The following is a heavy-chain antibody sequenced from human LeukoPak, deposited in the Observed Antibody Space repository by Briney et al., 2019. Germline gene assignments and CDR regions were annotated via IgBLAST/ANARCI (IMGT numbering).Heavy chain of an antibody. J-gene: IGHJ3*02. V-gene: IGHV4-39*01. CDR2: ISYSGNT. D-gene: IGHD2-15*01. CDR1: GGSIISSDYH. Sequence: PSETLSLTCTVSGGSIISSDYHWGWVRQPPGKGLERIGTISYSGNTDYNPSLRSRVTISVDTSNNQFSLRLGSVTAADTAVYHCARHCCSGPAKRVFDIWGQGTMVTVSS. CDR3: ARHCCSGPAKRVFDI.